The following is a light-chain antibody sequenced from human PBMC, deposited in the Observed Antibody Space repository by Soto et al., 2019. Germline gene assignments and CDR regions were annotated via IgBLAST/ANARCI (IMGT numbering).Light chain of an antibody. J-gene: IGKJ3*01. Sequence: EIVLTQSPATLSLSPGERATLSCRASQSVSSYLAWYQQKPGQAPRILIYDASNRATGIPARFSGSGSGTDFTLTISSLEPEDFAIYYCQQRYNGPIFTFGPGTKVDIK. CDR3: QQRYNGPIFT. V-gene: IGKV3-11*01. CDR1: QSVSSY. CDR2: DAS.